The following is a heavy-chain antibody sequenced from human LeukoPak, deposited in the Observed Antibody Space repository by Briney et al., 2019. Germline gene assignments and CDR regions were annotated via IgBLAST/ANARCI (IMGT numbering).Heavy chain of an antibody. D-gene: IGHD2-21*02. J-gene: IGHJ4*02. V-gene: IGHV1-2*06. CDR3: ARDGGAYCGGDCYFADDY. CDR1: GYTFTGYY. CDR2: INPNSGGT. Sequence: ASVKVSYKASGYTFTGYYMHWVRQAPGQGLEWMGRINPNSGGTDYAQKFQGRVTMTRDTSISTAYMELSRLRSDDTAVYYCARDGGAYCGGDCYFADDYWGQGTLATVSS.